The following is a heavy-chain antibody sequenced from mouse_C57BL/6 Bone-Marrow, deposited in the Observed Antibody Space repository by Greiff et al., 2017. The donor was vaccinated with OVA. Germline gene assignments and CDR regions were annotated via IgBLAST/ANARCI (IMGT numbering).Heavy chain of an antibody. CDR3: ARYYGSSSHWYFDV. Sequence: EVQLKESGGGLVKPGGSLKLSCAASGFTFSSYAMSWVRQTPEKRLEWVATISDGGSYTYYPDNVKGRFTISRDNAKNNLYLQMSHLKSEDTAMYYCARYYGSSSHWYFDVWGTGTTVTVSS. D-gene: IGHD1-1*01. CDR1: GFTFSSYA. CDR2: ISDGGSYT. V-gene: IGHV5-4*01. J-gene: IGHJ1*03.